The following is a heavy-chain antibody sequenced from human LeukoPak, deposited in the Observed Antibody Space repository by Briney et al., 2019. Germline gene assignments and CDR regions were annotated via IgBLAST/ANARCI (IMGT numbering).Heavy chain of an antibody. J-gene: IGHJ4*02. D-gene: IGHD1-26*01. CDR1: GGSISSYY. V-gene: IGHV4-59*01. CDR2: IYYSGST. CDR3: ARGEVGAINNFDY. Sequence: SETLSLTCTVSGGSISSYYWSWIRQPPGKGLEWIGYIYYSGSTNYNPPLKSRVTISVDTSKNQFSLKLSSVTAADTAVYCCARGEVGAINNFDYWGQGTLVTVSS.